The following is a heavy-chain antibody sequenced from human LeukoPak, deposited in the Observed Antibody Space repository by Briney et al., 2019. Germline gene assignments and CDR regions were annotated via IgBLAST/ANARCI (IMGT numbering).Heavy chain of an antibody. Sequence: ASVKVSCKASGGTFSINAITWVRQAPGQGLEWMGIINPSCGSTSYAQRFQGRVTMTRDTSTNKLYMELSSLRSDDTAVYYCARSGKYYYYYYMDVWGKGTTVTVSS. V-gene: IGHV1-46*01. D-gene: IGHD3-10*01. CDR3: ARSGKYYYYYYMDV. J-gene: IGHJ6*03. CDR2: INPSCGST. CDR1: GGTFSINA.